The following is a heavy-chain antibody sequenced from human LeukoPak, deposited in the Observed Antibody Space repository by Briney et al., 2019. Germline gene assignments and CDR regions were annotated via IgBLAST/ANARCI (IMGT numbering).Heavy chain of an antibody. Sequence: ASVKVSCKASGGTFSSYAISWVRQAPGQGLEWMGRIIPILGIANYAQKFQGRVTITADKSTSTAYMELSSLRSEDTAVYYCARAPPGIAAAGRWFDPWGQGTLVTVSS. CDR3: ARAPPGIAAAGRWFDP. D-gene: IGHD6-13*01. J-gene: IGHJ5*02. CDR1: GGTFSSYA. V-gene: IGHV1-69*04. CDR2: IIPILGIA.